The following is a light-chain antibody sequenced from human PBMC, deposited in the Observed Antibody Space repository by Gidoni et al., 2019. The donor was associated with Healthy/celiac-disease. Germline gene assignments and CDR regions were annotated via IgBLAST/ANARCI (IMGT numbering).Light chain of an antibody. CDR2: EVS. CDR3: CSYAGSSTVV. V-gene: IGLV2-23*02. CDR1: SSDVGSYNL. Sequence: QSALTQPASLSGSPGHSITISCTVTSSDVGSYNLVSWYQQHPGKAPKLMIYEVSKRPSGVSNRFSGSKSGNTASLTISGLQAEDEADYYCCSYAGSSTVVFGGGTKLTVL. J-gene: IGLJ2*01.